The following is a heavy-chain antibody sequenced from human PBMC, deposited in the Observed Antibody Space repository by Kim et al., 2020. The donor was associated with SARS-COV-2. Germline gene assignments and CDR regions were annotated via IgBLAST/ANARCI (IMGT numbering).Heavy chain of an antibody. D-gene: IGHD3-22*01. CDR3: AKALRVTIIDAFDI. J-gene: IGHJ3*02. Sequence: ADPVKGRFTIAIDNSKNTLYLQMNSLRAEDTAVYYCAKALRVTIIDAFDIWGQGTMVTVSS. V-gene: IGHV3-23*01.